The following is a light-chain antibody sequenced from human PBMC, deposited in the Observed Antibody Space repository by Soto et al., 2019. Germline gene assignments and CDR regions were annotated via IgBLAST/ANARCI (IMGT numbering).Light chain of an antibody. CDR1: QSISSW. CDR3: QQYNSYSGA. Sequence: DIQMTQSPSTLSASVGERGTITCRASQSISSWLAWYQQKPGKAPKLLIYDASSLESGVPSRFSGSGSGTEFTLTISSLQPDDFATYYCQQYNSYSGAFGQGTKVDI. V-gene: IGKV1-5*01. CDR2: DAS. J-gene: IGKJ1*01.